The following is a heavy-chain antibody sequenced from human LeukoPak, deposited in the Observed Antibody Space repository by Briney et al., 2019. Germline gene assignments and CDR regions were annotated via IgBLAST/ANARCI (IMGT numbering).Heavy chain of an antibody. CDR1: GGSISSSSYY. V-gene: IGHV4-39*01. CDR2: IYYSGST. Sequence: SETLSLTCTVSGGSISSSSYYWGWIRQPPGKGLEWIGSIYYSGSTYYNPSLKSRVTISVDTSKNRFSLKLSSVTAADTAVYYCAAGYYDSSGAPLNWFDPWGQGTLVTVSS. D-gene: IGHD3-22*01. CDR3: AAGYYDSSGAPLNWFDP. J-gene: IGHJ5*02.